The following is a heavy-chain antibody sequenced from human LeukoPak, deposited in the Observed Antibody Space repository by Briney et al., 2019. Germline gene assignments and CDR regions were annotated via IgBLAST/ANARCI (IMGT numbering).Heavy chain of an antibody. V-gene: IGHV1-69*06. CDR2: IIPIFGTA. CDR1: GGTFSSYA. Sequence: SVKVSCKASGGTFSSYAISWVRQAPGQGLEWMGGIIPIFGTANYAQKFQGRVTITADKSTSTAYMELSSLRSEDTAVYYCASPANTAMVRFMLVYWGQGTLVTVSS. D-gene: IGHD5-18*01. CDR3: ASPANTAMVRFMLVY. J-gene: IGHJ4*02.